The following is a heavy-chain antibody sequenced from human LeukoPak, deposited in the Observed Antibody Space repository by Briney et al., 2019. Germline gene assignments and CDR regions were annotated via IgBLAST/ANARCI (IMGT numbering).Heavy chain of an antibody. Sequence: GGSLRLSCAASGFTFSSYAMHWVRQAPGKGLEWVAVISYDGSNKYYADSVKGRFTISRDNSKNTLYLQMNSLRAEDTAVYYCAREPTWGSFDYWGQGTLVTVSS. J-gene: IGHJ4*02. CDR2: ISYDGSNK. V-gene: IGHV3-30*04. CDR1: GFTFSSYA. CDR3: AREPTWGSFDY. D-gene: IGHD3-16*01.